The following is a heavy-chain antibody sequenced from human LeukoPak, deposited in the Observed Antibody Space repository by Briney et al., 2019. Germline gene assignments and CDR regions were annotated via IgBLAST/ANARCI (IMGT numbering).Heavy chain of an antibody. CDR3: AREGREGYNYPALDF. J-gene: IGHJ4*02. CDR2: MKHDGIEK. V-gene: IGHV3-7*05. CDR1: GFSFGSYW. D-gene: IGHD5-24*01. Sequence: GGSLRLSCVASGFSFGSYWMAWVRQAPGKGLEWVANMKHDGIEKYHVDTVKGRFTISRDNTKNSLYLHMSSLRAEDTAVYYCAREGREGYNYPALDFWGQGTLVPVSS.